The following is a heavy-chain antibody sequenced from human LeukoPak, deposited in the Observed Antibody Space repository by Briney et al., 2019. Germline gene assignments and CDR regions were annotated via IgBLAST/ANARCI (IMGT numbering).Heavy chain of an antibody. CDR1: GYTFTSYG. J-gene: IGHJ5*01. CDR2: ISSYNGKT. CDR3: ARDCGTTSCSGCCGERGTVVAPS. Sequence: GASVKVSCKASGYTFTSYGISWVRQAPGQGLEWMGWISSYNGKTNYAQKLQGRVTMTRDTDTSTVYMELSSLRSEDTAVYYCARDCGTTSCSGCCGERGTVVAPSWG. D-gene: IGHD2-2*01. V-gene: IGHV1-18*01.